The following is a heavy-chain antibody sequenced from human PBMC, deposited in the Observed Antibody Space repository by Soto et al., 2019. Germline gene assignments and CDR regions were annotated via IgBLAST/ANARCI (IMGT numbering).Heavy chain of an antibody. Sequence: QVQLVESGGGVVQPGRSLRLSCAASGFTFSSYGMHWVRQAPGKGLEWVAVIWYDGSNKYYADSVKGRFTISRDNSKNTLYLQMNSLGAEDTAVYYCASERQWLDGGYWGQGTLVTVSS. CDR1: GFTFSSYG. D-gene: IGHD6-19*01. J-gene: IGHJ4*02. CDR2: IWYDGSNK. V-gene: IGHV3-33*01. CDR3: ASERQWLDGGY.